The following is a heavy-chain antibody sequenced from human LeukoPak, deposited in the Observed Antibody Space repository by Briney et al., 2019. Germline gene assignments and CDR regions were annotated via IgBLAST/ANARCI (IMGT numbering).Heavy chain of an antibody. Sequence: SETLSLTCTVSGGSISSSSYYWGWIRQPPGKGLEWIGSIYYSGSTYYNPSLKSRVTISVDSHNKQFSLELRSVTAADTAVYFCARTGDGYNYYNYYYMDVWGTGTTVSVSS. CDR1: GGSISSSSYY. CDR2: IYYSGST. CDR3: ARTGDGYNYYNYYYMDV. J-gene: IGHJ6*03. V-gene: IGHV4-39*07. D-gene: IGHD5-24*01.